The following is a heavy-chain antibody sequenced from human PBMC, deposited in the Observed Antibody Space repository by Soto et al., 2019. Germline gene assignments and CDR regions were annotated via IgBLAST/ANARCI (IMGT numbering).Heavy chain of an antibody. V-gene: IGHV1-69*01. J-gene: IGHJ4*02. D-gene: IGHD3-22*01. Sequence: QVQLVQSGAEVKKPGSSVKVSCKASGGTFSSYAISWVRQAPGQGLEWMGGIIPIFGTANYAQKFQGRVTITADESTSTGYMELSSLRSEDTAVYYCARGRTYYYDSSGYYSPADYFDYWGQGTLVTVSS. CDR2: IIPIFGTA. CDR1: GGTFSSYA. CDR3: ARGRTYYYDSSGYYSPADYFDY.